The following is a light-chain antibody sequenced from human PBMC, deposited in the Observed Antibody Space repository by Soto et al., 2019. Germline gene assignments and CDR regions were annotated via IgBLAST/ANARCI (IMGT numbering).Light chain of an antibody. V-gene: IGLV2-14*01. Sequence: QSVLTQPASVSGSPGQSITISCTGTSSDVGGYDYVSWYQQHPGKVPKFLIYEVTNRPSGVSHRFSGSKSGNTASLTISGLQAEDEADYSCTSYTSGSTYVFGTGTKVTV. CDR1: SSDVGGYDY. J-gene: IGLJ1*01. CDR3: TSYTSGSTYV. CDR2: EVT.